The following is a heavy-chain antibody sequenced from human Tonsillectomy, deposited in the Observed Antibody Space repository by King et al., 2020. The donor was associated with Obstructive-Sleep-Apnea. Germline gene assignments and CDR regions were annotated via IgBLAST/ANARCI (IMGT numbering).Heavy chain of an antibody. V-gene: IGHV3-23*04. CDR1: GVTFSSYA. CDR3: AKCGHSYGSPLDS. D-gene: IGHD5-18*01. Sequence: VQLVESGGGVVQPGRSLRLSCAASGVTFSSYAMSWVRQAPGKGLEWVSAISGSGVSTYYADSVKVRFTISRYNSKNTLYLQMNSLRAEDTAVEYCAKCGHSYGSPLDSWGPGTPGTVSS. J-gene: IGHJ5*01. CDR2: ISGSGVST.